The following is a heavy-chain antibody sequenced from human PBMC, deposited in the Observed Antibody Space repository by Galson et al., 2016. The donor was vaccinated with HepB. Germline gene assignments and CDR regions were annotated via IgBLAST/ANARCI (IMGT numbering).Heavy chain of an antibody. CDR1: GGSIINRGHN. CDR3: ARGRFGRTYGFDSFDL. D-gene: IGHD3/OR15-3a*01. CDR2: VWHGGSK. V-gene: IGHV4-39*01. J-gene: IGHJ3*01. Sequence: SETLSLTCTVSGGSIINRGHNWGWIRQPPGKGLEWFGSVWHGGSKYDNPSLRSRVTLSVDTSKNQFSLKLNSVSAADTAVYFCARGRFGRTYGFDSFDLRGQGTTVIVSS.